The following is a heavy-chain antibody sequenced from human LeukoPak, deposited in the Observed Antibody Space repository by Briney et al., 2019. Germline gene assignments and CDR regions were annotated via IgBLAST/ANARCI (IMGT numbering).Heavy chain of an antibody. D-gene: IGHD5-24*01. CDR3: ARDLDGYNNWFDP. Sequence: PSETLSLTCTVSGGSISSYYWSWIRQPQGQGLEWIGYIYYSGSTNYNPSLKSRVTISVDTSKNQFSLKLSSVTAADTAVYYCARDLDGYNNWFDPWGQGTLVTVSS. CDR2: IYYSGST. J-gene: IGHJ5*02. CDR1: GGSISSYY. V-gene: IGHV4-59*12.